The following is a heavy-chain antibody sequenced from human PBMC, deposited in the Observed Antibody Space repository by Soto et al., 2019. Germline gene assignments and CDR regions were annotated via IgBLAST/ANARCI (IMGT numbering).Heavy chain of an antibody. CDR3: ALSSGYYRYFDY. Sequence: SETLSLTCTVSGASITSYYWTWIRQPPGKGLEWIGYIYYSGSTSYNPSLKSRVTISVDTSKSQFSLKLSSVTAADTAVYYCALSSGYYRYFDYWGQGTLVTVSS. D-gene: IGHD3-22*01. V-gene: IGHV4-59*01. J-gene: IGHJ4*02. CDR2: IYYSGST. CDR1: GASITSYY.